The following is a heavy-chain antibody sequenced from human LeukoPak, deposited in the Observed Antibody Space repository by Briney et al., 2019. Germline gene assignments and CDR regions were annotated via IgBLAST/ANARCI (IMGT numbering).Heavy chain of an antibody. V-gene: IGHV3-23*01. CDR3: AKREGSGWTYYYYYMDV. D-gene: IGHD6-19*01. CDR2: ISGSGGST. Sequence: GGTLRLSCAASGFTFSSYGMSWVRQAPGKGLEWVSAISGSGGSTYYADSVKGRFTISRDNSKNTLYLQMNSLRAEDTAVYYCAKREGSGWTYYYYYMDVWGKGTTVTISS. CDR1: GFTFSSYG. J-gene: IGHJ6*03.